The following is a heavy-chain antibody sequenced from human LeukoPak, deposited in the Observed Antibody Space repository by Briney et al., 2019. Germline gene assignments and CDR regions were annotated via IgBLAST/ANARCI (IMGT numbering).Heavy chain of an antibody. CDR1: GFTFDDYT. CDR2: ITWNSGSI. V-gene: IGHV3-9*01. Sequence: PGRSLRLSCAASGFTFDDYTMHWVRRAPGKGLEWVSGITWNSGSIGYADSVRGRFTISRDNAKNSLYLEMNSLRAEDTALYYCAKEDHFASWGQGTLVTVSS. CDR3: AKEDHFAS. J-gene: IGHJ4*02.